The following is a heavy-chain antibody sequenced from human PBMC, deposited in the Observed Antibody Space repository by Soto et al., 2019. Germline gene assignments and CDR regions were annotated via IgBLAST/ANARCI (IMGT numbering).Heavy chain of an antibody. CDR3: ARVLGSGYYAAYFQH. Sequence: GGSLRLSCAASGFTFSSYAMHWVRQAPGKGLEWVAVISYDGSNKYYADSVKGRFTISRHNSKNTLYLQMNSLRAEDTAVYYCARVLGSGYYAAYFQHWGQGTLVTVSS. V-gene: IGHV3-30*14. D-gene: IGHD3-22*01. CDR1: GFTFSSYA. CDR2: ISYDGSNK. J-gene: IGHJ1*01.